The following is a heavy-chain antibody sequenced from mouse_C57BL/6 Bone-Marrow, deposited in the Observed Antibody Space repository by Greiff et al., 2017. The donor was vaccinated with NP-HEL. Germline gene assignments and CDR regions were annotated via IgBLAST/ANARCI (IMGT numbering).Heavy chain of an antibody. J-gene: IGHJ4*01. V-gene: IGHV2-2*01. CDR1: GFSLTSYG. CDR2: IWSGGST. CDR3: ARNGYYYGSSYYAMDY. D-gene: IGHD1-1*01. Sequence: VQVVESGPGLVQPSQSLSITCTVSGFSLTSYGVHWVRQSPGKGLEWLGVIWSGGSTDYNAAFISRLSISKDNSKSQVFFKMNSLQADDTAIYYCARNGYYYGSSYYAMDYWGQGTSVTVSS.